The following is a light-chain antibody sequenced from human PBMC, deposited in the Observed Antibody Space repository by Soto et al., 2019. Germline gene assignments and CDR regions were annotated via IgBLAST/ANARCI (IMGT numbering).Light chain of an antibody. CDR2: TAS. Sequence: DIVLTQSPGTLSVSPGERATLSCRASQTVSSNYLAWYQQKPGQAPRLLFYTASTTATGIPDRFSGSGSGTDFTLTISRLQPEDFADYYCQQYYTSPLTFGGGTKVDIK. V-gene: IGKV3-20*01. CDR1: QTVSSNY. J-gene: IGKJ4*01. CDR3: QQYYTSPLT.